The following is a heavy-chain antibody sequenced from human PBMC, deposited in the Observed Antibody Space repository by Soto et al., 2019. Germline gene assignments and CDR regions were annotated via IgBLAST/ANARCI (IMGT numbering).Heavy chain of an antibody. V-gene: IGHV4-34*01. CDR2: IRPSGTT. J-gene: IGHJ5*02. CDR3: ARGLYSGSVKWFDP. CDR1: GGSFSGYF. Sequence: SETLSLTCVVYGGSFSGYFWTWIRQTPGKGLEWIGEIRPSGTTNYNPSLKSRVTISIDTSKNQYSLKLSSLTAADTSVYYCARGLYSGSVKWFDPWGQGTLVTVSS. D-gene: IGHD6-6*01.